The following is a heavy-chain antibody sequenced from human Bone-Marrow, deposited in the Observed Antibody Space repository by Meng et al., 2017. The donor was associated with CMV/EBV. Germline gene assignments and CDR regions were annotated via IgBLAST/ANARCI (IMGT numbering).Heavy chain of an antibody. CDR2: IYYSGST. CDR1: ISRCDYY. CDR3: ARFGVTMVRGVIKGSFDP. J-gene: IGHJ5*02. D-gene: IGHD3-10*01. Sequence: ISRCDYYWSWIRPHPGKGLEWIGYIYYSGSTYYNPSLKSRVTISVDTSKNQFSLKLSSVTAADTAVYYCARFGVTMVRGVIKGSFDPWGQGTLVTVSS. V-gene: IGHV4-31*02.